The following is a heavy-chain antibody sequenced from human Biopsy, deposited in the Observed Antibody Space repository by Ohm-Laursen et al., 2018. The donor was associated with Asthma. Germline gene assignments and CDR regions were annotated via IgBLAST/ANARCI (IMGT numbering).Heavy chain of an antibody. V-gene: IGHV1-18*01. D-gene: IGHD3-10*01. CDR1: GYTFNSAG. J-gene: IGHJ6*02. Sequence: SVKVSCKTSGYTFNSAGITWVRQAPGQGLEWMGWISVYNGNTKVAQKLQDRVTMIIDTSTSTAYMELRSLRSDDTAVYFCARAVDYSHYYGIDVWGQGTTVTVS. CDR3: ARAVDYSHYYGIDV. CDR2: ISVYNGNT.